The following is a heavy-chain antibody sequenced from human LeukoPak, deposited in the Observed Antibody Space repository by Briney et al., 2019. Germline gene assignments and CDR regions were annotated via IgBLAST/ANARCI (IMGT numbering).Heavy chain of an antibody. V-gene: IGHV3-13*01. CDR2: IGTAGDT. CDR1: GLTFSSYD. CDR3: AKRPQEYSYGFNY. J-gene: IGHJ4*02. D-gene: IGHD5-18*01. Sequence: GGSLRLSCAASGLTFSSYDMHWVRQATGKGLEWVSGIGTAGDTYYVGSVKGRFTISRDNSKNTLYLQMNSLRAEDTAVYYCAKRPQEYSYGFNYWGQGTLVTVSS.